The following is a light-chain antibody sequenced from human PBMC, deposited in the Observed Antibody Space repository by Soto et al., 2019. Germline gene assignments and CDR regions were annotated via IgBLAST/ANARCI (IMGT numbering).Light chain of an antibody. CDR2: AAS. CDR1: QTVTSY. V-gene: IGKV1-39*01. J-gene: IGKJ1*01. Sequence: DVQMTQSPSSLSASVGDSLTLTCRASQTVTSYLNWYQQKPGKAPKLLIYAASTLQSGVTSRFSGSGSGTEFTLTIISLQPEDFATYYCQQSYRFPKTFGRGTKVEV. CDR3: QQSYRFPKT.